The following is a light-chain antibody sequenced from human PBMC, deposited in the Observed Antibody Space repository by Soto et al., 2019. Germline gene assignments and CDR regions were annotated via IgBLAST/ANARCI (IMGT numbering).Light chain of an antibody. CDR1: QSVSSSY. V-gene: IGKV3D-20*01. CDR3: QQCGSSPWT. J-gene: IGKJ1*01. CDR2: DAS. Sequence: EHVLTQSPAALCLSTGERATLSCGASQSVSSSYLAWYQQKPGLAPRLLIYDASSRATGIPDRFGGSGSGTDFTLTISRLEPEDFAVYYCQQCGSSPWTFGQGTKVDIK.